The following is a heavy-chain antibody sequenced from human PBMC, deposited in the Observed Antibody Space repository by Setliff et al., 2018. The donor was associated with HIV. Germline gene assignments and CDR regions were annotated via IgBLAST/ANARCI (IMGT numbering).Heavy chain of an antibody. V-gene: IGHV1-18*01. CDR2: ISVYNGNT. CDR3: TRYKLTSVMSNFDY. J-gene: IGHJ4*02. D-gene: IGHD4-17*01. CDR1: GYTFTTYG. Sequence: ASVKVSCKASGYTFTTYGISWVRQAPGQGLEWMGWISVYNGNTHYGQKFQGRVIVTAETSTSTAYMELTSLKTEDTAVYSCTRYKLTSVMSNFDYWGLGTLVTVSS.